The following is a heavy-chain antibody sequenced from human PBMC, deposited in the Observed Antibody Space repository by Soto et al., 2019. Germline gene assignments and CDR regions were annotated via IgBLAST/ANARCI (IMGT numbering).Heavy chain of an antibody. D-gene: IGHD3-22*01. CDR3: ARNLYSYDSSGISDY. CDR2: ISYDGSNK. CDR1: GFSFSSYA. Sequence: PGGSLRLSCAAAGFSFSSYAMHWVRQAPGKGLEWVAVISYDGSNKYYADSFKGRFTISRDNSKNTLYLQMNSLRAEDTAVYYCARNLYSYDSSGISDYWGQGTLVTVSS. V-gene: IGHV3-30-3*01. J-gene: IGHJ4*02.